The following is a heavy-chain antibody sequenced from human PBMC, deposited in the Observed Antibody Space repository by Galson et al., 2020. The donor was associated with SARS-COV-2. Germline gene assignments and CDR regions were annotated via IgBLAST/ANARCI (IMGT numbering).Heavy chain of an antibody. CDR2: IYYSGST. Sequence: SETLSLTCTVSGGSISCSSYYWGWIRQPPGKGLEWIGSIYYSGSTYYNPSLKSRVTISVDTSKNQFSLKLSSVTAADTAVYYCARGLAGELRGALDNWFDPWGQGTLVTVSS. J-gene: IGHJ5*02. V-gene: IGHV4-39*07. D-gene: IGHD1-26*01. CDR3: ARGLAGELRGALDNWFDP. CDR1: GGSISCSSYY.